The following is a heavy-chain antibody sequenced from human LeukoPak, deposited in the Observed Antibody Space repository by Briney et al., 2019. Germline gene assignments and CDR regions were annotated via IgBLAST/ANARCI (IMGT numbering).Heavy chain of an antibody. V-gene: IGHV4-39*01. CDR1: GGSISSYY. Sequence: SETLSLTCTVSGGSISSYYWGWVRQPPGMALEWIGSLYYSGRTYYNPSLKGRVTISVDTSKNQVSLKLSYVTAADTAVYYCATHRGLRYFDYWGQATLVTVSS. CDR2: LYYSGRT. CDR3: ATHRGLRYFDY. D-gene: IGHD3/OR15-3a*01. J-gene: IGHJ4*02.